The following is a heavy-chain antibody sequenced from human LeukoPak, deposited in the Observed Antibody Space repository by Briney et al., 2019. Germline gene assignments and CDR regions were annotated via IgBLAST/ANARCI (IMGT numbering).Heavy chain of an antibody. V-gene: IGHV4-34*01. CDR1: GGSFGGYY. Sequence: PSETLSLTCAVYGGSFGGYYWSWIRQPPGKGLEWIGEINHSGSTNYNPSLKSRVTISVDTSKNQFSLKLSSVTAADTAVYYCARGRGVYDYVWGSYRPFDYWGQGTLVTVSS. CDR2: INHSGST. CDR3: ARGRGVYDYVWGSYRPFDY. D-gene: IGHD3-16*02. J-gene: IGHJ4*02.